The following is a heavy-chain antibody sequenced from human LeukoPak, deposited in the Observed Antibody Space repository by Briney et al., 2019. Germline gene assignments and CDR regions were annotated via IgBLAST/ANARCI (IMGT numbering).Heavy chain of an antibody. CDR3: ARDHPYSNFDY. CDR1: GYTFIDYS. D-gene: IGHD4-11*01. CDR2: INPNSGDT. V-gene: IGHV1-2*06. Sequence: ASVKVSCKASGYTFIDYSMHWVRQAPGQGLRWMGRINPNSGDTNYAQEFQGRVTMTRDTSISTTYMELSGLRSDDTAVYYCARDHPYSNFDYWGQGTLVTVSS. J-gene: IGHJ4*02.